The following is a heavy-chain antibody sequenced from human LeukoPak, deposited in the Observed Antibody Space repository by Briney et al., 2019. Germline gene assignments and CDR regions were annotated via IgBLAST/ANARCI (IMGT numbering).Heavy chain of an antibody. V-gene: IGHV4-39*07. J-gene: IGHJ6*03. CDR2: IYYSGST. CDR1: GGSISSGSYY. Sequence: SQTLSLTCTVSGGSISSGSYYWGWLRQPPGKGREWIGSIYYSGSTYYNPSLKSRVTISVDTSKNQFSLKLSSVTAADTAVYYCASASSYYYMDVWGKGTTVTVSS. CDR3: ASASSYYYMDV.